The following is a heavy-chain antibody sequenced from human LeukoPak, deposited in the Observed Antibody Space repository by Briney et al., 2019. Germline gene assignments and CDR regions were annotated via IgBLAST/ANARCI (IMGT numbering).Heavy chain of an antibody. J-gene: IGHJ4*02. CDR2: IYYTGIT. V-gene: IGHV4-39*07. Sequence: PSETLSLTCTVSNGSISTSTHYWGWIRQPPGKGLELIGTIYYTGITYYNPSLNSRVTISLDTSKNQFSLKLTSMTAADTAVYYCARDPNYMVGGLIIRAFDHWGQGILVTVSS. CDR1: NGSISTSTHY. D-gene: IGHD3-10*01. CDR3: ARDPNYMVGGLIIRAFDH.